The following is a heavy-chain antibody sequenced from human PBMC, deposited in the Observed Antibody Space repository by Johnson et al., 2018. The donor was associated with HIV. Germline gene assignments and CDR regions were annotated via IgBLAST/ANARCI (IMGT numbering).Heavy chain of an antibody. D-gene: IGHD6-13*01. J-gene: IGHJ3*02. CDR3: ARDWEQQQPGAFDI. CDR2: IWYDGSNK. V-gene: IGHV3-33*08. CDR1: GFTFSS. Sequence: QVQLVESGGGVVQPGRSLRLSCAASGFTFSSMHWDRQAPGKGLEWVAVIWYDGSNKYYADYVKGRFTISRDNSKNTLYLQMNSLRAEDTAVYYCARDWEQQQPGAFDIWGQGTMVTVSS.